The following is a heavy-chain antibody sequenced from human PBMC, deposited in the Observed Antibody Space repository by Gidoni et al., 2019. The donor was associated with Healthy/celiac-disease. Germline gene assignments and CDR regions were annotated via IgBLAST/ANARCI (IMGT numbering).Heavy chain of an antibody. V-gene: IGHV4-34*01. J-gene: IGHJ6*03. D-gene: IGHD5-18*01. CDR3: ATRGYSYGPYYYYMDV. CDR2: INHSGST. CDR1: GGSFSGYY. Sequence: QVQLQQWGAGLLKPSETLSLTCAVYGGSFSGYYWSWIRQPPGKGLEWIGEINHSGSTNYNPSLKSRVTISVDTSKNQFSLKLSSVTAADTAVYYCATRGYSYGPYYYYMDVWGKGTTVTVSS.